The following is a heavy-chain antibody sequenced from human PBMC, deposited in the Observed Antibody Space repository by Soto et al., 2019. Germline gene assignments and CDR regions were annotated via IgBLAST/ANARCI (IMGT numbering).Heavy chain of an antibody. Sequence: SETLSLTCTVSNGSISSYYXNWIRQPPGKGLEWIGYIYSSGYTNYNASLKTRVTMSVDTSKNQFSLKLSSVSAADTAVYYCARGSFNDRSFGFDCWGQGALVTVSS. V-gene: IGHV4-59*01. CDR3: ARGSFNDRSFGFDC. CDR2: IYSSGYT. D-gene: IGHD3-10*01. J-gene: IGHJ4*02. CDR1: NGSISSYY.